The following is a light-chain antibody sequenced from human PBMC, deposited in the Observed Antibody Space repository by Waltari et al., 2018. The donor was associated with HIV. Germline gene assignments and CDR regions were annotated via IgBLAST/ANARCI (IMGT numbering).Light chain of an antibody. J-gene: IGKJ1*01. V-gene: IGKV4-1*01. Sequence: DIVMTQSQDSLAVSLGERATINGKSSQSVLYSPNNKNYLAWYQQKQGQPPRLLIYWASTRESGVPDRFSGSGSRTDFTLTISSLQAEDVAVYYCHQYASPPWTFGQGTKVEIK. CDR2: WAS. CDR1: QSVLYSPNNKNY. CDR3: HQYASPPWT.